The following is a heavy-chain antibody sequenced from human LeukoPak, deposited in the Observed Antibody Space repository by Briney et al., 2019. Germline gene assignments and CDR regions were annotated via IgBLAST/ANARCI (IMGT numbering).Heavy chain of an antibody. V-gene: IGHV3-7*01. J-gene: IGHJ4*02. CDR3: ARRSCSGGICYQYLDY. D-gene: IGHD2-15*01. CDR2: IKQDGSEK. CDR1: GFTFSSYW. Sequence: PGGSLRLSCAASGFTFSSYWMSWVRQAPGKGLEWVANIKQDGSEKYYVDSVKGRFTISRDNAKDSLYLQMNSLGAEDTAVYYCARRSCSGGICYQYLDYWGQGTLVTVSS.